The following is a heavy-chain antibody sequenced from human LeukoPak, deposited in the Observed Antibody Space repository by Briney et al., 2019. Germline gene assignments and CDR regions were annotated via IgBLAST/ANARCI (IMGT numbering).Heavy chain of an antibody. CDR3: AKDTGVIAAAGTVWDY. Sequence: GGALRLSCEASGFTVSSNYMSWVRQAPGKGLEWVSVISGNGGSTYYADSVKGRFTISRDNSKNTLYLQMNSLRAEDTAVYYCAKDTGVIAAAGTVWDYWGQGTLVTVSS. J-gene: IGHJ4*02. V-gene: IGHV3-23*01. CDR2: ISGNGGST. CDR1: GFTVSSNY. D-gene: IGHD6-13*01.